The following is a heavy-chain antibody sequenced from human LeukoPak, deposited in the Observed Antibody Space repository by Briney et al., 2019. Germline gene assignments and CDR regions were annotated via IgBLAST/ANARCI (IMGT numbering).Heavy chain of an antibody. CDR3: ARDAGAVAGTTYWYFDL. J-gene: IGHJ2*01. V-gene: IGHV3-23*01. CDR2: ISGSGGST. CDR1: GFTFRSYA. D-gene: IGHD6-19*01. Sequence: PGGSLRLSCTASGFTFRSYAMTWVRQAPGKGLEWVSVISGSGGSTYYADSVKGRFTISRDNSENILYIQMNSLRVEDTAVYYCARDAGAVAGTTYWYFDLWGRGTLVIVSS.